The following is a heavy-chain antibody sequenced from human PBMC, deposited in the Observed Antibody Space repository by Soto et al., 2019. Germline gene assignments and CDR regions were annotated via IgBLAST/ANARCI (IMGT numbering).Heavy chain of an antibody. Sequence: GGSLRLSCPASGFTLNTYGMYWVRQAPGKGLEWVAVSWYDGTNKDYADSVKGRFTISRDNSRNTLYLQMNSLRAEDTAVYYCXRGYPLWSPYFYYYMDVWGQGTTVTVSS. J-gene: IGHJ6*03. CDR3: XRGYPLWSPYFYYYMDV. D-gene: IGHD5-18*01. CDR2: SWYDGTNK. CDR1: GFTLNTYG. V-gene: IGHV3-33*07.